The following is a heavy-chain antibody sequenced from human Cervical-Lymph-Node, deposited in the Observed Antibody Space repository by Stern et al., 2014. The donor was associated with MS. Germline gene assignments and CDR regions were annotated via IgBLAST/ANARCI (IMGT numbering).Heavy chain of an antibody. V-gene: IGHV1-2*02. J-gene: IGHJ4*02. D-gene: IGHD4-11*01. CDR1: GFTFIGYY. CDR3: SREHTVKGFDY. Sequence: VQLLQSGAEVKKPWASVKVSCKTSGFTFIGYYIHWVRQAPGQGLEWMGWINPNSGDTNYAQRFQGRVTMTRDSSISTAYMELSGLRSDDTAVYYCSREHTVKGFDYWGQGTLISVSS. CDR2: INPNSGDT.